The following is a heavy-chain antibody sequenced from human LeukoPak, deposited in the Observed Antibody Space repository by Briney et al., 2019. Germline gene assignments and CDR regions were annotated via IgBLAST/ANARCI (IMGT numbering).Heavy chain of an antibody. CDR1: GASISHYY. CDR2: IHSSGTT. CDR3: GRVTDWNDLDY. Sequence: SETLSLTCTVSGASISHYYWSWIRQSPEKRLEGIGYIHSSGTTNYNPSLKSRATLSVDTSRNQFSLTLRSVTAADTAVYYCGRVTDWNDLDYWGQGTLVTVSS. J-gene: IGHJ4*02. V-gene: IGHV4-59*01. D-gene: IGHD1-1*01.